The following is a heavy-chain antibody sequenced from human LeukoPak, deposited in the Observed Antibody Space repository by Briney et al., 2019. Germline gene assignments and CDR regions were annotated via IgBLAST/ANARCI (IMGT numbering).Heavy chain of an antibody. CDR1: GFTCSSSW. J-gene: IGHJ4*02. CDR3: VRDLNY. V-gene: IGHV3-74*01. Sequence: GGSLRLSYAASGFTCSSSWMHWVRQAPGKGLVWVSRIKSDGGTNYADSVKGRFTISRDNAKNTLYLQMNRLRAEDTAVYYCVRDLNYGGRGPLVTVSS. CDR2: IKSDGGT. D-gene: IGHD3-9*01.